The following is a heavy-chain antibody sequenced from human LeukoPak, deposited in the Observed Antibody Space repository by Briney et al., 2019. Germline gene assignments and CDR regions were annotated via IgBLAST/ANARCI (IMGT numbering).Heavy chain of an antibody. CDR1: GYTFSAFY. J-gene: IGHJ4*02. V-gene: IGHV1-2*02. CDR3: ARDMTGGIWARATSFDH. Sequence: GASVKVSCKTSGYTFSAFYMHWVRQAPGQGPEWMGWINPDSGGSEYGQKFQGRVTFTSDTSSTTIYMEVRSLKSDDTAVYYCARDMTGGIWARATSFDHWGQRTLVTVSS. D-gene: IGHD1-14*01. CDR2: INPDSGGS.